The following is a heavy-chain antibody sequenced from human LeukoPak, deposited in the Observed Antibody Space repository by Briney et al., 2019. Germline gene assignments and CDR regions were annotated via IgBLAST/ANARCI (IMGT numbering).Heavy chain of an antibody. V-gene: IGHV4-59*08. Sequence: SETLSLTCTVSGGSISRYYWSWIRQPPGKGLEWIGYIYYSGSTDSNPSLKSRVTTSVDTSKNQISLKLSSVTAADTAVYYCARTYCRGGSCHFDYWGQGTLVTVSS. CDR1: GGSISRYY. CDR2: IYYSGST. D-gene: IGHD2-15*01. CDR3: ARTYCRGGSCHFDY. J-gene: IGHJ4*02.